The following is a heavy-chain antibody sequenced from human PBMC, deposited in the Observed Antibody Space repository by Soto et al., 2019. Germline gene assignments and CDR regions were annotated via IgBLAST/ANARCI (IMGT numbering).Heavy chain of an antibody. D-gene: IGHD6-13*01. J-gene: IGHJ4*02. CDR3: ARSAEIAAAGTYYFDY. Sequence: GESLKISCKGSGYSFTSYWIGWGRRMPGKGLEWMGIIYPGDSDTRYSPSFQGQFTISADKSISTAYLQWSSLKASDTAMYYCARSAEIAAAGTYYFDYWGQGTLVTVSS. V-gene: IGHV5-51*01. CDR2: IYPGDSDT. CDR1: GYSFTSYW.